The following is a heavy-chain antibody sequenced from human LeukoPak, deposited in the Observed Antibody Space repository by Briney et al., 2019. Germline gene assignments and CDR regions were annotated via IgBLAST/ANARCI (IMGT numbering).Heavy chain of an antibody. CDR2: ISGDGGST. V-gene: IGHV3-43*02. D-gene: IGHD3-3*01. Sequence: PGGSLRLSCAASGFTFDVYAKHWATHPPGKGLECVSVISGDGGSTYYADSVKRRFTISRDNRKNSPYLQMNSLRTEDTALYYCVKERSQGVVVVIVGFDIWGQGTLVTVSS. J-gene: IGHJ4*02. CDR1: GFTFDVYA. CDR3: VKERSQGVVVVIVGFDI.